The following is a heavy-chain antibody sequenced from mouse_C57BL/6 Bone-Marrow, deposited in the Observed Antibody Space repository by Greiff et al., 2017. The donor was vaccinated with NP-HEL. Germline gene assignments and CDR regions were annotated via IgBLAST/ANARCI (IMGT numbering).Heavy chain of an antibody. Sequence: QVHVKQSGAELVKPGASVKMSCKASGYTFTTYPIEWMKQNHGKSLEWIGNFHPYNDDTKYNEKFKGKATLTVEKSSSTVYLELSRLTSDDSAVYYCARGTVGDPYVDYWGQGTTLTVSS. V-gene: IGHV1-47*01. CDR3: ARGTVGDPYVDY. CDR2: FHPYNDDT. J-gene: IGHJ2*01. D-gene: IGHD1-1*01. CDR1: GYTFTTYP.